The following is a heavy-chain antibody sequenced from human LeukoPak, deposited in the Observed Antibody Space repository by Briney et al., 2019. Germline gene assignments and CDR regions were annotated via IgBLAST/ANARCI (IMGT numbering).Heavy chain of an antibody. V-gene: IGHV3-7*01. D-gene: IGHD2-21*02. CDR3: ARTYHCGGDCYPSVD. Sequence: PGGSLRLSCAASGFTFSSYWMSWVRQAPGKGLEWVANIKQDGSEKYYVDSVKGRFTISRDNAKNSLYLQMNSLRAEDTAVYYCARTYHCGGDCYPSVDWGQGTLVTVSS. CDR2: IKQDGSEK. J-gene: IGHJ4*02. CDR1: GFTFSSYW.